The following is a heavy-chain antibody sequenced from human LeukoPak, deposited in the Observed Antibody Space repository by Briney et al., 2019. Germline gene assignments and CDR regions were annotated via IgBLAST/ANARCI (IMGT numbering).Heavy chain of an antibody. CDR3: ARETYDILTGTYFDY. CDR2: IYYSGST. V-gene: IGHV4-59*01. Sequence: ASETLSLTCTVSGVSISSYYWSWLRQPPGKGLEWIGYIYYSGSTNYNPSLKSRVTISVDTSKNQFSLKLSSVTAADTAVYYCARETYDILTGTYFDYWGQGTLVTVSS. D-gene: IGHD3-9*01. J-gene: IGHJ4*02. CDR1: GVSISSYY.